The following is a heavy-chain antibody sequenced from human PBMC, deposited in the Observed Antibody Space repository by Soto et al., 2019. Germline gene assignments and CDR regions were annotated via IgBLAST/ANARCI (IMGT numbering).Heavy chain of an antibody. CDR1: GYTFTSYD. CDR2: MNPNSSNT. CDR3: ARAGLAAVVFFTRYCGRNERYSYYYMGV. Sequence: ASVKVSCKASGYTFTSYDINWVRQATGQGLEWMGWMNPNSSNTGYAQKFQGRVTMTRNTSISTAYMELSSLRSEDTAVYYCARAGLAAVVFFTRYCGRNERYSYYYMGVGGKGTTVTVS. J-gene: IGHJ6*03. V-gene: IGHV1-8*01. D-gene: IGHD6-13*01.